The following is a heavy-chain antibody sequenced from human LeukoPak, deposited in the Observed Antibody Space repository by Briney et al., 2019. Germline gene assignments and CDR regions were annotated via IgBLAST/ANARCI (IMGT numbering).Heavy chain of an antibody. CDR2: IIPILGIA. CDR3: ARDLRSYSSSSWFESKYYFDY. V-gene: IGHV1-69*04. Sequence: GASVKASCKASGGTFSSYAISWVRQAPGQGLEWMGRIIPILGIANYAQKFQGRVTITADKSTSTAYMELSSLRSEDTAVYYCARDLRSYSSSSWFESKYYFDYWGQGTLVTVSS. D-gene: IGHD6-6*01. CDR1: GGTFSSYA. J-gene: IGHJ4*02.